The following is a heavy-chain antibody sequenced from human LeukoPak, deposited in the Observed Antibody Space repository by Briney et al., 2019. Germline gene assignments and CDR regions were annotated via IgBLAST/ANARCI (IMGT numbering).Heavy chain of an antibody. CDR3: ARGKQPRYFDY. V-gene: IGHV4-34*01. CDR1: GGSFSGYY. Sequence: SETLSLTCAVYGGSFSGYYWSWIRQPPGKGLEWIGEINHSGSTNYNPSLKSRVTISVDTSKNQFSLKLSSVTAADTAVYYCARGKQPRYFDYWGQGTLVTVSS. J-gene: IGHJ4*02. CDR2: INHSGST. D-gene: IGHD5-18*01.